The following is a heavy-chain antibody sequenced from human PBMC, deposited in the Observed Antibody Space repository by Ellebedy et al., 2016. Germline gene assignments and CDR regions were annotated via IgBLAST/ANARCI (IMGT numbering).Heavy chain of an antibody. CDR1: GFSFSTYG. CDR2: LSGSSSTI. Sequence: GESLKISCAASGFSFSTYGMNWVRQTPGKALEWVPYLSGSSSTIYYADSVKGRFTISRDNSKNTLYLQMNSLRAEDTAVYYCARGPEGYWYFDLWGRGTLVTVSS. V-gene: IGHV3-48*01. CDR3: ARGPEGYWYFDL. J-gene: IGHJ2*01.